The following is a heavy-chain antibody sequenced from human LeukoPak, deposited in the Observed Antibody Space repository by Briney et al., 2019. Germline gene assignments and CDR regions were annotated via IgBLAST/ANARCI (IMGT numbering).Heavy chain of an antibody. CDR2: INPNSGET. D-gene: IGHD3-9*01. CDR3: ARVLFNSGYVY. Sequence: ASVKVSCKPSGSTFTGAYMHWVRQAPGQGLEWMGWINPNSGETKFAQKFQGRVTMTRDTSISTVYMDLGGLRSDDTAVYYCARVLFNSGYVYWGQGSLVTVSS. CDR1: GSTFTGAY. J-gene: IGHJ4*02. V-gene: IGHV1-2*02.